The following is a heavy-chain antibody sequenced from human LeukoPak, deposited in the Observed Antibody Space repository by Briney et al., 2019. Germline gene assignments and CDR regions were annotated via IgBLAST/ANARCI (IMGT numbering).Heavy chain of an antibody. CDR3: ARDIGFCGSIGCTNMLDS. CDR1: GSSISSGYY. CDR2: VYHTGSTHYNGST. D-gene: IGHD2-2*01. J-gene: IGHJ5*01. Sequence: SETLSLTCAVSGSSISSGYYWAWIRQPPGKGLEWIGSVYHTGSTHYNGSTYYKPSLHSRLTVSADTSKNQFSLTLRSVTAADTAVYFCARDIGFCGSIGCTNMLDSWGQGTLVTVSS. V-gene: IGHV4-38-2*02.